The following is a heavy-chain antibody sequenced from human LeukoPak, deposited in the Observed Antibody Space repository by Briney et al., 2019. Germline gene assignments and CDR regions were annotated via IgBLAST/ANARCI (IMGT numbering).Heavy chain of an antibody. V-gene: IGHV1-18*01. CDR1: GYTFTSYG. J-gene: IGHJ2*01. Sequence: GASVKVSCKTSGYTFTSYGISWVRQAPGQGLEWMGWISAYNGNTNYAQKLQGRVTMTTDTSTSTAYMELRSLGSDDTAVYYCARGDGDYEAWYFDLWGRGTLVTVSS. CDR2: ISAYNGNT. CDR3: ARGDGDYEAWYFDL. D-gene: IGHD4-17*01.